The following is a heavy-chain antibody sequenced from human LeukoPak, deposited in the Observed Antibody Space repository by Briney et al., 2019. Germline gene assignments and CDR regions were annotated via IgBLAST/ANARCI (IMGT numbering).Heavy chain of an antibody. CDR2: IYHSGST. CDR1: GYSISSGYY. D-gene: IGHD6-13*01. V-gene: IGHV4-38-2*02. J-gene: IGHJ6*03. Sequence: SETLSLTCTVSGYSISSGYYWGWIRQPPGKGLEWIGSIYHSGSTYYNPSLKSRVTISVDTSKNQFSLKLSSVTAADTAVYYCARTESLSRGSSWYRDYYYYYMDVWGKGTTVTVSS. CDR3: ARTESLSRGSSWYRDYYYYYMDV.